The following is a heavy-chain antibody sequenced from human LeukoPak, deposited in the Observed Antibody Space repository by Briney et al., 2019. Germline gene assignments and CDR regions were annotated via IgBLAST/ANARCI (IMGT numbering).Heavy chain of an antibody. CDR2: IITIFGTA. CDR3: ASEIPGYGDYGCCY. J-gene: IGHJ4*02. CDR1: GGTFSSYA. D-gene: IGHD4-17*01. V-gene: IGHV1-69*05. Sequence: SVKVSCKASGGTFSSYAISWVRQAPGQGLEWMGGIITIFGTANYAQKFQGRVTITTDESTSTAYMELSSLRSEDTAVYYCASEIPGYGDYGCCYWGQGTLVTVAS.